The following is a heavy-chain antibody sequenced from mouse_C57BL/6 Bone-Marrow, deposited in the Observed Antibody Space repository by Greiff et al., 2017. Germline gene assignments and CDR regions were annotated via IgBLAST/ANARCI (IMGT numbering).Heavy chain of an antibody. J-gene: IGHJ3*01. CDR3: ASPGDGYPFAY. CDR1: GYTFTNYW. D-gene: IGHD2-3*01. CDR2: IYPGGGYT. V-gene: IGHV1-63*01. Sequence: QVQLQQSGAELVRPGTSVKMSCKASGYTFTNYWIGWAKQRPGHGLEWIGDIYPGGGYTNYNEKFKGKATLTADKSSSTAYMQFSSLTSEDSAIYYCASPGDGYPFAYWGQGTLVTVSA.